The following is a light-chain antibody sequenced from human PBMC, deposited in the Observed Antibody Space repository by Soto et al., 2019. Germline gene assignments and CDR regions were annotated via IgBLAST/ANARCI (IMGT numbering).Light chain of an antibody. CDR2: GAS. Sequence: EIVLTQSPGTLSLSPGERATLSCRASQSVSSSYLAWYQQKPGQAPRLLIYGASSRATGIPDRFSGSGSGTDFTLTISRLEPEDFAVYYRKQYGTLPRTFGQGTKLDIK. V-gene: IGKV3-20*01. CDR1: QSVSSSY. CDR3: KQYGTLPRT. J-gene: IGKJ1*01.